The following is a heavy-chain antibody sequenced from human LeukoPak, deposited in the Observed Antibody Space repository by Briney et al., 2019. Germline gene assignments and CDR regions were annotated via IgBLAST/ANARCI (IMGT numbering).Heavy chain of an antibody. Sequence: SETLSLTCTASGGSISSYYWSWIRQPPGKGLEWIGYIYYSGSTNYNPSLKSRVVISSDTSKNQFSLKLSSLTAADTAVYYCARGGGYGSGSYLDYWGQGTLVTVSS. CDR1: GGSISSYY. CDR3: ARGGGYGSGSYLDY. D-gene: IGHD3-10*01. J-gene: IGHJ4*02. CDR2: IYYSGST. V-gene: IGHV4-59*01.